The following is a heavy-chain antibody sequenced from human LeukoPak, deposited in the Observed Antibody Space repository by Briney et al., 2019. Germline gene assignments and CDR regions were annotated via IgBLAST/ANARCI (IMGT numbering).Heavy chain of an antibody. D-gene: IGHD3-10*01. CDR1: GYRFTSYW. Sequence: GGSLKISFKGSGYRFTSYWISWVRRMPGKGVGWRGRIDPSDSYTNYSPSFQGHVTISADKSISTAYLQWSSLKASDTAMYSCAARSGSYYFWGQGTMVTVSS. CDR3: AARSGSYYF. J-gene: IGHJ3*01. V-gene: IGHV5-10-1*01. CDR2: IDPSDSYT.